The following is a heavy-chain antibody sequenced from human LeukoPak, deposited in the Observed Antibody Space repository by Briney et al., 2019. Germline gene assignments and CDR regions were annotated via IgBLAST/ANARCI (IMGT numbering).Heavy chain of an antibody. CDR2: ISSSSSTI. CDR1: GFGFSSYS. D-gene: IGHD3-10*01. CDR3: ARAGFFGFRGQVDAFDI. Sequence: GGSLRLSCATSGFGFSSYSMNWVRQAPGKGLEWVSYISSSSSTIYYADSVKGRFTISRDNAKNSLYLQMNSLRVEDTAIYYCARAGFFGFRGQVDAFDIWGQGTMVTVSS. J-gene: IGHJ3*02. V-gene: IGHV3-48*04.